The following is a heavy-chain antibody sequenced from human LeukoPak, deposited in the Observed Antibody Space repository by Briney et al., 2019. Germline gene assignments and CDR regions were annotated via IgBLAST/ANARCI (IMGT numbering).Heavy chain of an antibody. J-gene: IGHJ5*02. V-gene: IGHV1-3*01. CDR3: ARDGLVPAAIEVPNWFDP. CDR2: INAGNGNT. CDR1: GYTFTSYA. Sequence: GASVTVSCKASGYTFTSYAMHWVRQAPGQRLEWMGWINAGNGNTKYSQKFQGRVTITRDTSASTAYMELSSLRSEDTAVYYCARDGLVPAAIEVPNWFDPWGRGTLVTVSS. D-gene: IGHD2-2*01.